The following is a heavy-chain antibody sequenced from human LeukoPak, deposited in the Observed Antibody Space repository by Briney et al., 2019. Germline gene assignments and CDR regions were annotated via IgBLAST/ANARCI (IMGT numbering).Heavy chain of an antibody. CDR1: GFTVSSNY. CDR3: ARVGSGWYDFDY. J-gene: IGHJ4*02. D-gene: IGHD6-19*01. CDR2: IYSGSSST. Sequence: GGSLRLSCAASGFTVSSNYMSWVRQAPGKGLEWVSVIYSGSSSTYYTDSVKGRFTISRHNSKNTLYLQMDSLRAEDTAVYYCARVGSGWYDFDYWGQGTLVTVSS. V-gene: IGHV3-53*04.